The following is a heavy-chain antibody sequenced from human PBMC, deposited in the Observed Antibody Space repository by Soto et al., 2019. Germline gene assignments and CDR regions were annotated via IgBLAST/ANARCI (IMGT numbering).Heavy chain of an antibody. CDR1: GFTFSSYA. D-gene: IGHD5-12*01. V-gene: IGHV3-30-3*01. CDR3: ARAVDGGYSGYDFFDY. CDR2: ISYDGSNK. Sequence: ESGGGVVQPGRSLRLSCAASGFTFSSYAMHWVRQAPGKGLEWVAVISYDGSNKYYADSVKGRFTISRDNSKNTLYLQMNSLRAEDTAVYYSARAVDGGYSGYDFFDYWGQGTLVTVSS. J-gene: IGHJ4*02.